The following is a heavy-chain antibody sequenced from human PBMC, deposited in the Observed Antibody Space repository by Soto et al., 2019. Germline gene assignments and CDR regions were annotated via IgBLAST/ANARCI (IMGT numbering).Heavy chain of an antibody. CDR3: ARGEDAFFYYGLDV. CDR2: IYSGGST. CDR1: GGFVNSDTHS. Sequence: PAETLSLTCTVSGGFVNSDTHSWSWMRQTPGKRLEWIGFIYSGGSTKNPSLRSRVTMSVDTSKSQFSLKLTSVTAADTAVYYCARGEDAFFYYGLDVWGQGITVTVSS. J-gene: IGHJ6*02. V-gene: IGHV4-61*01.